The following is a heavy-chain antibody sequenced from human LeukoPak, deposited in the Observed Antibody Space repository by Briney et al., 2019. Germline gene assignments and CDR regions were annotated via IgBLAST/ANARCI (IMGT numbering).Heavy chain of an antibody. D-gene: IGHD1-26*01. V-gene: IGHV1-2*02. CDR1: GSPFTGYY. CDR2: INPSSGST. Sequence: DSVTVSCLASGSPFTGYYMHWVRPAPGQGLEWMGWINPSSGSTNYAQKFQGRLTMTRDTSITTTYMELSRLRSDDTAVYYCAKYVISGSYWEGNDYWGQGTLVTVSS. J-gene: IGHJ4*02. CDR3: AKYVISGSYWEGNDY.